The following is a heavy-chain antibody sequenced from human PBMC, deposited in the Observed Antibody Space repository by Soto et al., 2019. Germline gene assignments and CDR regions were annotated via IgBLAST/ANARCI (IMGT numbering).Heavy chain of an antibody. Sequence: QVQLVQSGAEVKKPGSSVKVSCKASGGTFSSYAISWVRQAPGQGLEWMGGIIPIFGTANYAQKFQGRVTITADESTSTAYMELSSLRSEDTAVYYCARGGGPAAIDDDYYYGMDVWGQGTTVTVSS. V-gene: IGHV1-69*01. CDR2: IIPIFGTA. D-gene: IGHD2-2*01. CDR3: ARGGGPAAIDDDYYYGMDV. J-gene: IGHJ6*02. CDR1: GGTFSSYA.